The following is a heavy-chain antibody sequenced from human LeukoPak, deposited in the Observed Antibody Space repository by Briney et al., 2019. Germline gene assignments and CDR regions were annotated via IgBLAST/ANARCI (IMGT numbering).Heavy chain of an antibody. J-gene: IGHJ6*03. Sequence: ASVKVSCKASGYTFTSYDINWVRQATGQGLEWMGWMNPNSGNTGYAQKFQGRVTMTRNTSISTAYMELSSLRSEDTAVYYCARSGYSSSWYRTHYYYYMDVWGKGTTVTVSS. V-gene: IGHV1-8*01. CDR3: ARSGYSSSWYRTHYYYYMDV. D-gene: IGHD6-13*01. CDR2: MNPNSGNT. CDR1: GYTFTSYD.